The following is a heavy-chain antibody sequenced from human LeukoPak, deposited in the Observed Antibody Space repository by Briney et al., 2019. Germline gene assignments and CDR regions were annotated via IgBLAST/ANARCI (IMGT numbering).Heavy chain of an antibody. CDR3: ARSMVRGLPYYYGMDV. CDR2: IYPGDSDT. J-gene: IGHJ6*02. D-gene: IGHD3-10*01. Sequence: GESLKISCKGSGYSFTSYWIGWVRQMPGKGLEWMGIIYPGDSDTRYSPSFQGQVTISADKSISTAYLQWSSLKASDTAMYYCARSMVRGLPYYYGMDVWGQGTTVTVSS. V-gene: IGHV5-51*01. CDR1: GYSFTSYW.